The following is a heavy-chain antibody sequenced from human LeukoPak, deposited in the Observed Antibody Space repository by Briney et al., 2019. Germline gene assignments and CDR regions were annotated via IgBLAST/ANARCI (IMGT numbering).Heavy chain of an antibody. J-gene: IGHJ5*02. Sequence: PGGSLRLSCAASGFTFSSYEMNWVRQAPGKGLEWVSYISSSGSTIYYADSVKGRFTISRDNAKNSLYLQMNSLRAEDTAVYYCARGGVPAAILFDWFDPWGQGTLVTVSS. CDR2: ISSSGSTI. CDR3: ARGGVPAAILFDWFDP. CDR1: GFTFSSYE. D-gene: IGHD2-2*02. V-gene: IGHV3-48*03.